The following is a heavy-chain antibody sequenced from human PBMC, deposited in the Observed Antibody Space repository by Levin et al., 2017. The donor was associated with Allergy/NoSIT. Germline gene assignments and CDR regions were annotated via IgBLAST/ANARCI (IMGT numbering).Heavy chain of an antibody. V-gene: IGHV3-49*05. CDR2: IRSKTHEGPI. Sequence: NPGGSLRLSCTASGFTLGDYFLNWFRQAPGKGLEWVGFIRSKTHEGPIEYAASVKGRFTISRDDSKSVAYLQMNSLKNEDTAVYYCTRDIRYGSPSGADASDIWGQGTLVTVSS. CDR3: TRDIRYGSPSGADASDI. D-gene: IGHD1-26*01. J-gene: IGHJ3*02. CDR1: GFTLGDYF.